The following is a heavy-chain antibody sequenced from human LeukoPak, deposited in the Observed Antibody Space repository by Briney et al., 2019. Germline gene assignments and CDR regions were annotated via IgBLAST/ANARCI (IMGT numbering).Heavy chain of an antibody. V-gene: IGHV4-61*02. D-gene: IGHD5-18*01. CDR3: ARGPGGYKYGYFTY. CDR2: MYTSGST. CDR1: GGSISSANYY. Sequence: SETLSLTCTVSGGSISSANYYWTWIRQPAGKGLEWIGRMYTSGSTHYNPSLKSRVTISVDTSKNQFSLKLSSVTAADTAVYYCARGPGGYKYGYFTYWGQGTLVTVSS. J-gene: IGHJ4*02.